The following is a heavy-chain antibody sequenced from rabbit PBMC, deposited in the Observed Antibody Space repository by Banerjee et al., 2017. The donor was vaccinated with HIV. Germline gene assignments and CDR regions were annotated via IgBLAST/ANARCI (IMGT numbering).Heavy chain of an antibody. Sequence: EESGGGLVKPEGSLTLTCTASGFSLSSTAWICWVRQAPGKGPEWIACIYTGDSNTYYASWAKGRFTISKTSSTTVTLEMTSLTAADTATYFCARSPYGYVDGALGIPGYFNLWGPGTLVTVS. CDR3: ARSPYGYVDGALGIPGYFNL. D-gene: IGHD6-1*01. J-gene: IGHJ4*01. V-gene: IGHV1S45*01. CDR1: GFSLSSTAW. CDR2: IYTGDSNT.